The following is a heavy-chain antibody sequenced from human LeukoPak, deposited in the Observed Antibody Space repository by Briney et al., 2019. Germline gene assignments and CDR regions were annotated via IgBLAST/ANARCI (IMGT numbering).Heavy chain of an antibody. J-gene: IGHJ4*02. CDR2: MYYSGSK. CDR1: SGSINSSSYY. Sequence: PSETPSLTCTVSSGSINSSSYYWGWIRQPPGKGLEWIGTMYYSGSKYYNPSLKSRVTISVDTSKNQFSLKLSSVTAADTAVYYCARQNYYNWNYDYWGQGTLVTVSS. D-gene: IGHD1-7*01. V-gene: IGHV4-39*01. CDR3: ARQNYYNWNYDY.